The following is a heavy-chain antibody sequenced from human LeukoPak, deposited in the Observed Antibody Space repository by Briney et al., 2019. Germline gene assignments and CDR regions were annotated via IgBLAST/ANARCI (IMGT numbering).Heavy chain of an antibody. Sequence: GASVKVSCKASGGTFSSYAISWVRQAPGQGLEWMGGIISIFGTANYAQKFQGRVTITADESTSTAYMELSSLRSEDTAVYYCASNYYDSSGYFRGFYLWGQGTLVTVSS. CDR3: ASNYYDSSGYFRGFYL. CDR2: IISIFGTA. CDR1: GGTFSSYA. D-gene: IGHD3-22*01. J-gene: IGHJ4*02. V-gene: IGHV1-69*01.